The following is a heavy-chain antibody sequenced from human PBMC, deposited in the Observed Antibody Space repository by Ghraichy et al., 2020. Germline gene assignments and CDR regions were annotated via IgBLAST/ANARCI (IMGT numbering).Heavy chain of an antibody. Sequence: GGSLRLSCAASGFTFNEYAMHWVRQAPGKGLEWVSGINWNSGSIGYADSVKGRFTISRDNAKNSLFLQMNSLRAEDTALYYCARSYYYDSSGYYPPLRYWGQGTLVTVSS. CDR1: GFTFNEYA. CDR3: ARSYYYDSSGYYPPLRY. V-gene: IGHV3-9*01. J-gene: IGHJ4*02. D-gene: IGHD3-22*01. CDR2: INWNSGSI.